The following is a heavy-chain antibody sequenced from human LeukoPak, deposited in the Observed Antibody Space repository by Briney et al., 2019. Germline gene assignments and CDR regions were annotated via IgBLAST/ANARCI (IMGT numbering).Heavy chain of an antibody. V-gene: IGHV3-21*01. CDR3: ARESGGKSSYFDY. D-gene: IGHD1-26*01. Sequence: NPGGSLRLSCAASGFTFSSYSMNWVRQAPGKGLEWVSSISSSSSYIYYADSVKGRFTISRDNAKNSLYLQMNSLRAEDTAVYYCARESGGKSSYFDYWGQGTLVTVSS. J-gene: IGHJ4*02. CDR2: ISSSSSYI. CDR1: GFTFSSYS.